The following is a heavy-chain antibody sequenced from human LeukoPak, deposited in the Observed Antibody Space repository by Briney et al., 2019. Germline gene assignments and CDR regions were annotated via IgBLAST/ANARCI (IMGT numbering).Heavy chain of an antibody. CDR3: AKDTAAGIAVAGTRYYGMDV. J-gene: IGHJ6*02. Sequence: GRSLRLSCAASGFTFDDYAMHWVRQAPGKGLEWVSGISWNSGSIGYADSVKGRFTISRDNAKNSLYLQMNSLRAEDTALYYCAKDTAAGIAVAGTRYYGMDVWGQGTTVTVSS. CDR2: ISWNSGSI. D-gene: IGHD6-19*01. CDR1: GFTFDDYA. V-gene: IGHV3-9*01.